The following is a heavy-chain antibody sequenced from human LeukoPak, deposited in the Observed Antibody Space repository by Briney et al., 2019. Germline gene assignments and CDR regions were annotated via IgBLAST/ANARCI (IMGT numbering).Heavy chain of an antibody. D-gene: IGHD3-9*01. V-gene: IGHV4-39*01. Sequence: SETLSLTCTVSGGSISSSSYYWRWIRQPPGKGLEWIGSIYYSGSTYYNPSLKSRVTISVDTSKNQFSLKLSSVTAADTAVYYCARELRYFDYLSDYWGQGTLVTVSS. J-gene: IGHJ4*02. CDR1: GGSISSSSYY. CDR2: IYYSGST. CDR3: ARELRYFDYLSDY.